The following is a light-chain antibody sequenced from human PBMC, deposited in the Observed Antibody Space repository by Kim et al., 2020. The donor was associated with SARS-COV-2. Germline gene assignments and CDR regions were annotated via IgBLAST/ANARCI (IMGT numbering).Light chain of an antibody. CDR1: SSNIGSNY. V-gene: IGLV1-47*01. J-gene: IGLJ3*02. Sequence: VLTQAPSASGTPGQRVTMSCSGSSSNIGSNYMFWYQQLPGAAPKLLIYNNDQRPSGVPDRFSGSKSGTSASLAISGPRSEDEADYYCATWDDSLSGWVFGGGTQLTVL. CDR3: ATWDDSLSGWV. CDR2: NND.